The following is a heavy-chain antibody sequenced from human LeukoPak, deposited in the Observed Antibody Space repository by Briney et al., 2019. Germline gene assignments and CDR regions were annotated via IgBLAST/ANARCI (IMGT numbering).Heavy chain of an antibody. CDR2: IYYSGST. J-gene: IGHJ4*02. CDR1: GGSISSYY. V-gene: IGHV4-59*01. CDR3: ARSSYYYDNFDY. Sequence: PSETLSLTCTVSGGSISSYYWSWIRQPPGKGLEWIGYIYYSGSTNYNPSLKSRVTISVDTSKNQFSLKLSSVTAADTAVYYCARSSYYYDNFDYWGQGTLVTVSS. D-gene: IGHD3-22*01.